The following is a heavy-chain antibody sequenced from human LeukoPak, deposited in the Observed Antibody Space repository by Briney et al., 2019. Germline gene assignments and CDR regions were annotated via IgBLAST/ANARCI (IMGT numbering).Heavy chain of an antibody. J-gene: IGHJ4*02. V-gene: IGHV4-61*08. Sequence: SDTLSLTCTVSGYSVGRCDYYWSWIRQAPGGGLEWIGDIYDISNTNYNPSLKSRVTMSLDPSKNQFSLKLNSVTAADTAVYYCAMTQSQSGSYRYYFAYWGQGTLVTVSS. CDR3: AMTQSQSGSYRYYFAY. CDR1: GYSVGRCDYY. D-gene: IGHD1-26*01. CDR2: IYDISNT.